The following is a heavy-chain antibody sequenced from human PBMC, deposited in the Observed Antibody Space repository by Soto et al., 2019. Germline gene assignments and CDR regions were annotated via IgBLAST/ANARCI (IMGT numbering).Heavy chain of an antibody. D-gene: IGHD3-3*01. CDR2: IYYSGST. V-gene: IGHV4-59*01. CDR3: ARDRGYDFWSGYYKGYYYYGMDV. Sequence: SETLSLTCTVSGGSISSYYWSWIWQPPGKGLEWIGYIYYSGSTNYNPSLKSRVTISVDTSKNQFSLKLSSVTAADTAVYYCARDRGYDFWSGYYKGYYYYGMDVWGQGTTVTVSS. CDR1: GGSISSYY. J-gene: IGHJ6*02.